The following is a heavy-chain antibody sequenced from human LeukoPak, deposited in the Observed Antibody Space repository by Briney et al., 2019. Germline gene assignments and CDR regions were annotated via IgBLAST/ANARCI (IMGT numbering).Heavy chain of an antibody. Sequence: GESLKISCKGSGYSFHNYWIGWVRQMPGKGLELMGIIYPGDSDTKYSPSFQGQVTISAEKSISTAYLQWSSLKASDTAMYYCARGTTIRGNWFDPWGQGTLVTVSS. J-gene: IGHJ5*02. V-gene: IGHV5-51*01. D-gene: IGHD3-10*01. CDR3: ARGTTIRGNWFDP. CDR1: GYSFHNYW. CDR2: IYPGDSDT.